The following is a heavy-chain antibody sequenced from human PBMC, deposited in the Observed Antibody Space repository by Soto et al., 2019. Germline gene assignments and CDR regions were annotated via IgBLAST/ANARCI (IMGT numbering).Heavy chain of an antibody. CDR1: GYTFTSYG. CDR3: ARDDPDWYFAL. J-gene: IGHJ2*01. Sequence: QVQLVQSGAEVKKPGASVKVSCKASGYTFTSYGISWVRQAPGQGLEWMGWISAYNGNTNYAQKLKGRXTXTXNTYTSPSYMALRSLRSDDTAVYYCARDDPDWYFALWGRGTLVTVSS. V-gene: IGHV1-18*01. CDR2: ISAYNGNT.